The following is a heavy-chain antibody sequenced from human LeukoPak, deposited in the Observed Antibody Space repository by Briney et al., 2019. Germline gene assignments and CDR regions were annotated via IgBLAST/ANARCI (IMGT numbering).Heavy chain of an antibody. J-gene: IGHJ3*02. CDR2: ISSSSSYI. Sequence: PGGSLRLSCAASGFTFSSYSMNWVRQAPGKGLEWVSSISSSSSYIYYADSVKGRFTISRDNDKNSLFQQITPPTADATAEYYSTRDKSYNWNYAAAFDIWGQGTMVTVFS. CDR1: GFTFSSYS. CDR3: TRDKSYNWNYAAAFDI. V-gene: IGHV3-21*03. D-gene: IGHD1-7*01.